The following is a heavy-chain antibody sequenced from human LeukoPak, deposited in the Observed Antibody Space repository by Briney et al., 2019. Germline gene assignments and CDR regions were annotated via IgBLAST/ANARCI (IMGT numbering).Heavy chain of an antibody. CDR1: GYTFTGYY. J-gene: IGHJ5*02. V-gene: IGHV1-2*02. Sequence: ASVTVSCKASGYTFTGYYMHWVRQAPGQGLEWMGWINPNSGGTNYAQKFQGRVTMTRDTSISTAYMELSRLRSDDTAVYYCARSPFWSGLRRTPNWFDPWGQGTLVTVSS. CDR3: ARSPFWSGLRRTPNWFDP. CDR2: INPNSGGT. D-gene: IGHD3-3*01.